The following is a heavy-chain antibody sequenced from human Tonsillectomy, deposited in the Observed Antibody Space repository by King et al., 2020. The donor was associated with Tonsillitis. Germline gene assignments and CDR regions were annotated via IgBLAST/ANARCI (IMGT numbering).Heavy chain of an antibody. CDR2: IYYSGST. V-gene: IGHV4-31*03. Sequence: LQLQESGPGLVKPSQTLSLTCTVSGGSISSGGNYWSWIRQHPGKGLEWIGYIYYSGSTYSNPSLKSRVTISVDTSKNQFSLKLSSVTAADTAVYYCASDRGVEMATIFDYWGQGTLVTVSS. CDR3: ASDRGVEMATIFDY. CDR1: GGSISSGGNY. D-gene: IGHD5-24*01. J-gene: IGHJ4*02.